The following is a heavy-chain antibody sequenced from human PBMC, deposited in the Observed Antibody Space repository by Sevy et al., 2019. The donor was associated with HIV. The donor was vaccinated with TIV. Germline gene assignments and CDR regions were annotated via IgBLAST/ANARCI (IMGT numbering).Heavy chain of an antibody. CDR2: ISSGNSYI. V-gene: IGHV3-21*01. Sequence: GGSLRLSCGASGFTFSRYSMNWVRQAPGKELEWVSSISSGNSYIYYADSVKGRFTISRDNAKNSLYLHMNSLRAEDTAVYYCARGSGAVVAGNYFDYWGQGILVTVSS. CDR3: ARGSGAVVAGNYFDY. CDR1: GFTFSRYS. D-gene: IGHD6-19*01. J-gene: IGHJ4*02.